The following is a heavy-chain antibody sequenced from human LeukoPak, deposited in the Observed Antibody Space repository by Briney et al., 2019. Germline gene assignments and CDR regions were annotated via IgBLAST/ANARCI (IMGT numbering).Heavy chain of an antibody. D-gene: IGHD6-13*01. V-gene: IGHV4-4*07. Sequence: SETLSLTCTVSGGSISSYYWSWIRQPPGKGLEWIGRIYTSGSTNYNPSLKSRVTISLDTSKNHFSLKVHSVTAADTAVYYCAREDDTIADNTFDIWGQGTVVTVSS. CDR3: AREDDTIADNTFDI. CDR2: IYTSGST. J-gene: IGHJ3*02. CDR1: GGSISSYY.